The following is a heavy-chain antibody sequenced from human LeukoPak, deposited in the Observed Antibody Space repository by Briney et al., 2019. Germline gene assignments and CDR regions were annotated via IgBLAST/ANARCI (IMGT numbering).Heavy chain of an antibody. V-gene: IGHV3-48*04. CDR1: GFTISSYS. J-gene: IGHJ4*02. CDR2: ISSSSSTI. CDR3: ARDLYDSSGSLGY. Sequence: GGSLRLSCAASGFTISSYSMNWVRQAPGKGLEWVSYISSSSSTIYYAGSVKGRFTISRDNAKNSLYLQMNSLRAEDTAVYYRARDLYDSSGSLGYWGQGTLVTVSS. D-gene: IGHD3-22*01.